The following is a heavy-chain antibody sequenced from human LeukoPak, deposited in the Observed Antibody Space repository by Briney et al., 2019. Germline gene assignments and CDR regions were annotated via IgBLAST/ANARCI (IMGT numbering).Heavy chain of an antibody. Sequence: GGSLRLSCAASGFTVSSNYKSWVRQAPGKGLEWVSVIYSGGGTYYADSVKGRFTISRDNSKNTLYLQMNSLRAEDTAVYYCAIGDIVVVPAAMPHFDYWGQGTLVTVSS. CDR3: AIGDIVVVPAAMPHFDY. D-gene: IGHD2-2*01. V-gene: IGHV3-53*01. J-gene: IGHJ4*02. CDR1: GFTVSSNY. CDR2: IYSGGGT.